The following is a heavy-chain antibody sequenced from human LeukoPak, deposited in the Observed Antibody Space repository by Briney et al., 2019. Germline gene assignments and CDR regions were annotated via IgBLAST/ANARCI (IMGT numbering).Heavy chain of an antibody. CDR1: GFTFSSYA. CDR3: AREGNYEYYFAY. CDR2: ISYDGSNK. J-gene: IGHJ4*02. D-gene: IGHD4-11*01. V-gene: IGHV3-30-3*01. Sequence: GGSLRLSCAASGFTFSSYAMHWVRQAPGKGLEWVAVISYDGSNKYYADAVKGRFTISRDNSNNTLYLQTNSLTAQPTAVYYCAREGNYEYYFAYCGQGTLPTVPS.